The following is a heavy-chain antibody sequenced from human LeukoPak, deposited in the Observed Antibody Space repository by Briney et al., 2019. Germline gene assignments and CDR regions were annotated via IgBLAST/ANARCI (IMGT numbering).Heavy chain of an antibody. J-gene: IGHJ4*02. CDR2: ISAYNGNT. Sequence: VASVKVSCKASGYTFTSYGISWVRQAPGQGLEWMGWISAYNGNTNYAQKLQGRVTMTTDTSTSTAYMELRSLRSDDTAVYYCARGLISRGGKGGFDYWGQGTLVTVSS. CDR1: GYTFTSYG. V-gene: IGHV1-18*01. CDR3: ARGLISRGGKGGFDY. D-gene: IGHD3-10*01.